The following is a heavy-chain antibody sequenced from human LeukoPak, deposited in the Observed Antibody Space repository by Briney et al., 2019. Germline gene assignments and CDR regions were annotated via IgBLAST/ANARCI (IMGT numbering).Heavy chain of an antibody. Sequence: PSETLSLTCTVSGGSISSYYWSWIRQPPGKGLEWIGYIYYGGSTNHNPSLKSRVTISVDTSKNQFSLKLSSVTAADTAVYYCARSLRFLEWLSIKGPFGAFDIWGQGTMVTVSS. J-gene: IGHJ3*02. D-gene: IGHD3-3*01. CDR3: ARSLRFLEWLSIKGPFGAFDI. CDR2: IYYGGST. V-gene: IGHV4-59*01. CDR1: GGSISSYY.